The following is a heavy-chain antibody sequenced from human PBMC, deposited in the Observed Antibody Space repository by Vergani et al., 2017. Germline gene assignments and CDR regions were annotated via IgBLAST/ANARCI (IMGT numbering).Heavy chain of an antibody. Sequence: QVQLVESGGGEVQPGRSLRLSCSAAGFPFSDYSVHWVRQAPGKGLEFVAFIQFDGSNQYYADSVKGRFTLSRDFSKNTLYLQMNSLRTDDTATYYCAKHFRGWGIDYWGQGTQVIVSS. CDR1: GFPFSDYS. CDR3: AKHFRGWGIDY. D-gene: IGHD3-16*01. V-gene: IGHV3-30*18. J-gene: IGHJ4*02. CDR2: IQFDGSNQ.